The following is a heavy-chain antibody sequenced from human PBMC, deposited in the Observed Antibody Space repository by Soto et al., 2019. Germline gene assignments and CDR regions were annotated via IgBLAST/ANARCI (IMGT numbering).Heavy chain of an antibody. V-gene: IGHV3-23*01. CDR2: LSGSGDTT. CDR1: EFTFSTYA. Sequence: HPGGSLRLSCAASEFTFSTYAMSWVRQAPGKGLEWVSALSGSGDTTYYADSVRGRFSISRDNSKNTLYLQMSSLRGEDTAVYYCAKGTQFFYYYAMDVWGQGTTVTVSS. CDR3: AKGTQFFYYYAMDV. J-gene: IGHJ6*02.